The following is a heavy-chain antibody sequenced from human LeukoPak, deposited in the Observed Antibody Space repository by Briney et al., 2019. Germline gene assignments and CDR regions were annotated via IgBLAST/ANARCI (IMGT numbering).Heavy chain of an antibody. V-gene: IGHV1-8*01. D-gene: IGHD2-2*01. CDR1: GYTFTSYD. CDR2: MNPNSGNT. CDR3: ASAYCSSTSCYYYYYGMDV. J-gene: IGHJ6*02. Sequence: ASVKVSCKASGYTFTSYDINWVRQATGQGLEWMGWMNPNSGNTGYAQKFQGRVTMTRNTSISTAYMELSSLRSEDTAVYYCASAYCSSTSCYYYYYGMDVWAKGPRSPSP.